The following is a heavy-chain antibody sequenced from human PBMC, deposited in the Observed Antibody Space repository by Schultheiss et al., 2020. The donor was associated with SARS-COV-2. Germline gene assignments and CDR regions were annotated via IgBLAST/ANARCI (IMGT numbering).Heavy chain of an antibody. J-gene: IGHJ4*02. CDR3: ARGDLIVVVVAGDY. D-gene: IGHD2-15*01. Sequence: GESLKISCAASGFTFSSYAMSWVRQAPGKGLEWVSAISGSGGSTYYADSVKGRFTISRDNSKNTLYLQMNSLRAEDTAVYYCARGDLIVVVVAGDYWGQGTLVTVSS. CDR2: ISGSGGST. CDR1: GFTFSSYA. V-gene: IGHV3-23*01.